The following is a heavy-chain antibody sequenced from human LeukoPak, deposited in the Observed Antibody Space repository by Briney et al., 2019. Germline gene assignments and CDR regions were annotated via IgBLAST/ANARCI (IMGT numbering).Heavy chain of an antibody. Sequence: GGSLRLSCSASGFTFNTYAMHWVRQAPGKGLEYVSSISDNGGTTDYADSVKGRFTISRDNSRNTLYLQMSSLRAEDTAVYFCVTQGDGYYSGPFDFWGQGTLVTVSS. CDR2: ISDNGGTT. CDR3: VTQGDGYYSGPFDF. D-gene: IGHD3-22*01. V-gene: IGHV3-64D*06. J-gene: IGHJ4*02. CDR1: GFTFNTYA.